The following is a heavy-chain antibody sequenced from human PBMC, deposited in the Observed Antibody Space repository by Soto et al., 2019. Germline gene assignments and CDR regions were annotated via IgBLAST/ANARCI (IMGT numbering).Heavy chain of an antibody. CDR1: GGTFSSYA. CDR3: ARDGLYYYDSGGPEPPYYYYGMDV. D-gene: IGHD3-22*01. CDR2: IIPIFGTA. Sequence: QVQLVQSGAEVKKPGSSVKVSCKASGGTFSSYAISWVRQAPGQGLEWMGGIIPIFGTANYAQKFQGRVTITADESTSTAYMELSSLRSEDTAVYYCARDGLYYYDSGGPEPPYYYYGMDVWGQGTTVTVSS. V-gene: IGHV1-69*01. J-gene: IGHJ6*02.